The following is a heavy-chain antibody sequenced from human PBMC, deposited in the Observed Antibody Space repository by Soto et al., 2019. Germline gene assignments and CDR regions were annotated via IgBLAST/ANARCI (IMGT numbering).Heavy chain of an antibody. Sequence: GGSLRLSCAASGFTFSSYAMGWVRQGPGKGLEWVAVVSIGGSTHYADSVRGRFTISRDNSKNTLSLQMNSLTAEDTAVYYCARDTEFYGSGSYYYYYGMDVWGQGTTVTVSS. D-gene: IGHD3-10*01. CDR2: VSIGGST. CDR1: GFTFSSYA. CDR3: ARDTEFYGSGSYYYYYGMDV. V-gene: IGHV3-23*01. J-gene: IGHJ6*02.